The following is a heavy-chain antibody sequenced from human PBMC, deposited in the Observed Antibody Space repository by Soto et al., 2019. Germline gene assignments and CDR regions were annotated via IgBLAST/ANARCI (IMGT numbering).Heavy chain of an antibody. CDR1: GFTFSSYA. J-gene: IGHJ5*02. CDR2: ISGSGGST. D-gene: IGHD1-7*01. Sequence: GGSLRLSCAASGFTFSSYAMSWVRQAPGKGLEWVSAISGSGGSTYYADSVKGRFTISRGNSKNKLYLQMNSLRAEDTAVYYCAKDTLPRYNWNYRSSCWFDPWGQGTLVTVSS. CDR3: AKDTLPRYNWNYRSSCWFDP. V-gene: IGHV3-23*01.